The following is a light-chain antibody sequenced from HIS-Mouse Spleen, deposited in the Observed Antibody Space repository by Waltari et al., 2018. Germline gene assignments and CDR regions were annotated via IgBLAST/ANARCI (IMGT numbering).Light chain of an antibody. J-gene: IGLJ1*01. V-gene: IGLV2-11*01. Sequence: QSALTQPRSVSGSPGPSVTISCTGTSSDVGGYTYVSWYQQHPGKAPKLMIYDVSKRPSGVPDRFSGSKSGNTASLTISGLQAEDEADYYCCSYAGSYTLYVFGTGTKVTVL. CDR3: CSYAGSYTLYV. CDR1: SSDVGGYTY. CDR2: DVS.